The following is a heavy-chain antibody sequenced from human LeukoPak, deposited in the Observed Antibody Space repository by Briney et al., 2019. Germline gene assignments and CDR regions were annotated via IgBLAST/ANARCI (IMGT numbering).Heavy chain of an antibody. Sequence: GGSLRLSCAASGFTFSGYAMNWVRQAPGRGLEWVSAISGVGRTSYYADSVKGRFTISRDNSENTLYLQMDSLRAEDTAIYYCAKARWQLADYYYYYMEVWGKGTTVTVSS. CDR2: ISGVGRTS. CDR3: AKARWQLADYYYYYMEV. V-gene: IGHV3-23*01. D-gene: IGHD5-24*01. J-gene: IGHJ6*03. CDR1: GFTFSGYA.